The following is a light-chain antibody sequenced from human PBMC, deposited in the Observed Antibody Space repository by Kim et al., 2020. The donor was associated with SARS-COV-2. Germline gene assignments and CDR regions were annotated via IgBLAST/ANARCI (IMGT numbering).Light chain of an antibody. CDR3: QQTYISPFT. V-gene: IGKV1-39*01. CDR1: QNINSH. J-gene: IGKJ3*01. Sequence: DIQMTQSPSSLSASVGDRVTITCRTSQNINSHLNWYHQKPGRAPKLLIYAASTLQGGVPSRFSGSGSETDFTLTISSLQPEDFATYLCQQTYISPFTFGPGTKVDIK. CDR2: AAS.